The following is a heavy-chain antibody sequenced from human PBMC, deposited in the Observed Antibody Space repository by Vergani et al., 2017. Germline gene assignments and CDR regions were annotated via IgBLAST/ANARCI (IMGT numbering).Heavy chain of an antibody. CDR3: ARVAYDYDSSGYLPYNWFDP. Sequence: QVQLVQSGAEVKKPGASVKVSCKASGYTFTGYYMHWVRQAPGQALEWMGWINPNSGGTNYAQKFQGRVTMTRDTSISTAYMELSRLRSDDTAVYYCARVAYDYDSSGYLPYNWFDPWGQGTLVTVSS. CDR1: GYTFTGYY. J-gene: IGHJ5*02. V-gene: IGHV1-2*02. CDR2: INPNSGGT. D-gene: IGHD3-22*01.